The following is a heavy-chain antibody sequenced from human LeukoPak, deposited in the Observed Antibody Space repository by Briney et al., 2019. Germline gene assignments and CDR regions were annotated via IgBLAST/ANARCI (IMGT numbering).Heavy chain of an antibody. CDR1: GGTFSSYA. D-gene: IGHD5-18*01. Sequence: ASVKVSCKASGGTFSSYAISWVRQAPGQGLEWMGRIIPIFGTANYAQKFQGRVTITTDESTSTAYMELSSLRSEDTAVYYCTSGGYSYGYNGAFDIWGQGTMVTVSS. V-gene: IGHV1-69*05. CDR2: IIPIFGTA. CDR3: TSGGYSYGYNGAFDI. J-gene: IGHJ3*02.